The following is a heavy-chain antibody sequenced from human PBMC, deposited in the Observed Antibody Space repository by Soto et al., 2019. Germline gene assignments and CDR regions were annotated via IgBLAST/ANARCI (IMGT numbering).Heavy chain of an antibody. CDR2: ISAYNGNT. D-gene: IGHD2-15*01. Sequence: QVQLVQSGAEVKKPGASVKVSCKASGYTFTSYGISWVRQAPGQGLEWMGWISAYNGNTNYAQKLQGRVTMTTDTSTSTAYMELRSLRSDDTAVYYCAGVVILGYCSGGSCYGQPHDAFDIWGQGTMVTVSS. J-gene: IGHJ3*02. CDR3: AGVVILGYCSGGSCYGQPHDAFDI. CDR1: GYTFTSYG. V-gene: IGHV1-18*01.